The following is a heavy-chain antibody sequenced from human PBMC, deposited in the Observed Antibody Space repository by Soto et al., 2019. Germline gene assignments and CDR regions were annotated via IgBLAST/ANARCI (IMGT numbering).Heavy chain of an antibody. CDR2: INAGNGNT. CDR1: GYTFTSYA. V-gene: IGHV1-3*01. J-gene: IGHJ4*01. CDR3: ARDPPIYDFWSGNFDY. Sequence: QVQLVQSGAEVKKPGASVKVSCKASGYTFTSYAMHWVRQAPGQRLEWMGWINAGNGNTKYSQRLQGRVTITRDTPASTAYPELSSLRSDDTSVYYCARDPPIYDFWSGNFDYWGDGTLVTVSS. D-gene: IGHD3-3*01.